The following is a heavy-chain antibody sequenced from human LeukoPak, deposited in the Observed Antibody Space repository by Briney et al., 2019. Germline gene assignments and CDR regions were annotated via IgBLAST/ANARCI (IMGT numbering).Heavy chain of an antibody. CDR2: IIPILGIA. D-gene: IGHD1-1*01. V-gene: IGHV1-69*04. J-gene: IGHJ3*02. CDR1: GGTFSSYA. CDR3: ARIDLPLGSNWEAFDI. Sequence: GASVKVSCKASGGTFSSYAISWVRQAPGQGLEWMGRIIPILGIANYAQKFQGRVTITADKSTSTAYMELSSLRSEDTAVYYCARIDLPLGSNWEAFDIWGQGTMVTVSS.